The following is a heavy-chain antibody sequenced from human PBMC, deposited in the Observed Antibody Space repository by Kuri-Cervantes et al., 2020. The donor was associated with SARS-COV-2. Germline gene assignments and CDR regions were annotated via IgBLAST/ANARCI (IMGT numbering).Heavy chain of an antibody. CDR2: IYWNDDK. Sequence: SGPTLVKPTQTLTLTCTFSGFSLCTSGVGVGWIRQPPGKALEWLALIYWNDDKRYSPSLKSRLTNTKDTSKNQVVLTMTNMDPVDTATYYCARTYCTNGVCPCYYYGMDVWGQGTTVTVSS. J-gene: IGHJ6*02. V-gene: IGHV2-5*01. D-gene: IGHD2-8*01. CDR3: ARTYCTNGVCPCYYYGMDV. CDR1: GFSLCTSGVG.